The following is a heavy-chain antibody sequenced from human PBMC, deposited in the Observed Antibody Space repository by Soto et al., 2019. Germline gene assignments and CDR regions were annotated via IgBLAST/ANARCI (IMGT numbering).Heavy chain of an antibody. CDR3: ARETSLGELSTLDY. CDR2: IYYSGST. Sequence: SETLSLTCTVSGGSISSGGYYWSWIRQHPGKGLEWIGYIYYSGSTYYNPSLKSRVTISVDTSKNQFSLKLSSVTAADTAVYYCARETSLGELSTLDYWGQGTLVTVSS. CDR1: GGSISSGGYY. D-gene: IGHD3-16*02. J-gene: IGHJ4*02. V-gene: IGHV4-31*03.